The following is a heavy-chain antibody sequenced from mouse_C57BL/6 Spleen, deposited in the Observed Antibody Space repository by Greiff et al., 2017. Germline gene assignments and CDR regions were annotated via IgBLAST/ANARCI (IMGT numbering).Heavy chain of an antibody. Sequence: VQLQQSVAELVRPGASVKLSCTASGFNIKNTYMHWVKQRPEQGLEWIGRIDPANGNTKYAPKFQGKATITADTSSNTAYLPLSSLTSEDTAIYYCARGDVTTVVAVDVWGTGTTVTVSS. CDR2: IDPANGNT. V-gene: IGHV14-3*01. D-gene: IGHD1-1*01. J-gene: IGHJ1*03. CDR1: GFNIKNTY. CDR3: ARGDVTTVVAVDV.